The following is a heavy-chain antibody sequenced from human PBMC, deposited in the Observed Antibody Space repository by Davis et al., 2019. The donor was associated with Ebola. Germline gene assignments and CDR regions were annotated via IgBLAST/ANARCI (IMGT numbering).Heavy chain of an antibody. CDR3: ARDRPLDFFFGDYYGMDV. CDR1: GFTFTTYS. Sequence: GSLRLSCVASGFTFTTYSMSWVRQAPGKALEWVSSISSDSDYIYYADSAKGRFTISRDNAKNSLFLQMDSLRAEDTAVYYCARDRPLDFFFGDYYGMDVWGQGTTVTVS. CDR2: ISSDSDYI. J-gene: IGHJ6*02. V-gene: IGHV3-21*01. D-gene: IGHD3-16*01.